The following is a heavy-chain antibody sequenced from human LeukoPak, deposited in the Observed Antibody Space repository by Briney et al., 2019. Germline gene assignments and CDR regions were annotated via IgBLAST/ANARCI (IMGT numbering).Heavy chain of an antibody. CDR1: GFTFNIHA. CDR3: ARSFDSSGWYSSFDY. J-gene: IGHJ4*02. D-gene: IGHD6-19*01. CDR2: ISGNGAST. Sequence: PGGSLRVSCAASGFTFNIHAMTWVRQAPGKGLEWVSSISGNGASTLYADSVKGRLSISRDNSKNTLYLQMNSLRAEDTAVYYCARSFDSSGWYSSFDYWGQGTLVTVSS. V-gene: IGHV3-23*01.